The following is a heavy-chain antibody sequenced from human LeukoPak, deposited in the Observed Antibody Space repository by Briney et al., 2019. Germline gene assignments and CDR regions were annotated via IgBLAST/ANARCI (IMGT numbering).Heavy chain of an antibody. D-gene: IGHD5-18*01. V-gene: IGHV3-7*03. CDR3: ARGGTRGYSPVDY. Sequence: GGSLRLSCEGSAFIFSGHWMNWVRQTPGKGLEWVASIKEDGSERQYVDSVKGRFSISRDNAKNSLFLQMNSLRVEDTAVYYCARGGTRGYSPVDYWGQGILVTVSS. CDR1: AFIFSGHW. J-gene: IGHJ4*02. CDR2: IKEDGSER.